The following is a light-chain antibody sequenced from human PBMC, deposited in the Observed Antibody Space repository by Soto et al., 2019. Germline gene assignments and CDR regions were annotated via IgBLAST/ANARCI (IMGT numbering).Light chain of an antibody. CDR2: DVS. CDR3: LQDHNYPWT. J-gene: IGKJ1*01. V-gene: IGKV1-6*01. CDR1: QGIRND. Sequence: AIQLTQSPSSLSAFVGDRFTITFRASQGIRNDLGWYQQKSGKAPKLLIYDVSTLQSGVPSRFSGSGSGTDFTLTISSLQPEDFATYYCLQDHNYPWTFGQGTKVDIK.